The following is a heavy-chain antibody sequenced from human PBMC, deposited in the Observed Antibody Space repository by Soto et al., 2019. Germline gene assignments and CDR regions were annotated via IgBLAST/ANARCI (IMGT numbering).Heavy chain of an antibody. Sequence: PGGSLRLSCAASGFTFSSYEMNWVRQAPGKGLEWVSYISSSGSTIYYADSVKGRFTISRDNAKNSLYLQMNSLRAEDTAVYYCATDQYSSGWRTLLYYYGTDVWGQGTTVTVS. CDR2: ISSSGSTI. J-gene: IGHJ6*02. CDR3: ATDQYSSGWRTLLYYYGTDV. D-gene: IGHD6-19*01. V-gene: IGHV3-48*03. CDR1: GFTFSSYE.